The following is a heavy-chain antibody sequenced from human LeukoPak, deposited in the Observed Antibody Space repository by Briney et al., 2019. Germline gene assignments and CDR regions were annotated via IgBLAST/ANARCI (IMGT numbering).Heavy chain of an antibody. V-gene: IGHV4-39*01. Sequence: SETLSLTCTVSGGSISSSSYSWGWIRQPPGKGLEWIGSIYYSGSTHYNPSLKSRVTISVDTSKNQFSLKLSSVTAADTAVYYCARRMVTPFYFDYWGQGTLVTVSS. CDR2: IYYSGST. D-gene: IGHD2-21*02. CDR3: ARRMVTPFYFDY. J-gene: IGHJ4*02. CDR1: GGSISSSSYS.